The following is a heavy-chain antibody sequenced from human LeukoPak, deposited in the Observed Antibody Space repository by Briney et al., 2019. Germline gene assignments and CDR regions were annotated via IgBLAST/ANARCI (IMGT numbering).Heavy chain of an antibody. V-gene: IGHV3-23*01. D-gene: IGHD2-15*01. CDR2: ISGSGGST. CDR3: AKDPRRVAAEHNWFDP. J-gene: IGHJ5*02. CDR1: GFTFSSYA. Sequence: GGSLRLSCAASGFTFSSYAMSWVRQAPGKGLEWVSAISGSGGSTYYADTVKGRFTISRDNSKNTLYLQMNSLRAEDTAVYYCAKDPRRVAAEHNWFDPWGQGTLVTVSS.